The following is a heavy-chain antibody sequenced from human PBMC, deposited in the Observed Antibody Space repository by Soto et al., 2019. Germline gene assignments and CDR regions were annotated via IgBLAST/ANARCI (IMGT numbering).Heavy chain of an antibody. D-gene: IGHD6-13*01. Sequence: EVHLVESGGGLVQPGGSLRLSCAASGFMFSSYWMSWVRQAPGKGLEWVANIKQDGSEKYYVDSMKGRFTISRDNAKNSLYLQMNSLRDEDTAVYYCAREDISTWYDWYFDLWGRGTLVSVSS. CDR3: AREDISTWYDWYFDL. V-gene: IGHV3-7*01. CDR2: IKQDGSEK. CDR1: GFMFSSYW. J-gene: IGHJ2*01.